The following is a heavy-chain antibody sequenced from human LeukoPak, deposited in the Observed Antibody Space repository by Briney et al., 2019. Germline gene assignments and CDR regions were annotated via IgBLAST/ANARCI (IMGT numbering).Heavy chain of an antibody. CDR3: AKSPQEIFDY. CDR1: GFTFDDYA. J-gene: IGHJ4*02. CDR2: ISYDGSTK. Sequence: GGSLRLSCAASGFTFDDYAMHWVRQAPGKGLEWVALISYDGSTKYYADSVKGRFTISRDNSKNTLYLQMNSLRAEDTASYYCAKSPQEIFDYWGQGTLVTVSS. V-gene: IGHV3-30*18.